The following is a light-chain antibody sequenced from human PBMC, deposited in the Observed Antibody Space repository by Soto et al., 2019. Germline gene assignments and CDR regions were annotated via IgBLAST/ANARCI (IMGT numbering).Light chain of an antibody. J-gene: IGLJ2*01. CDR3: QAWDSSTAV. CDR2: QDN. CDR1: KLGDKY. V-gene: IGLV3-1*01. Sequence: SYELTQTPSVSVSPGQTASITCSGDKLGDKYACWYQQKPGQSPVLVIYQDNKRPSGIPERFSGSNSGNTATLAISGTQAMDEADYYRQAWDSSTAVFGGGTKLTVL.